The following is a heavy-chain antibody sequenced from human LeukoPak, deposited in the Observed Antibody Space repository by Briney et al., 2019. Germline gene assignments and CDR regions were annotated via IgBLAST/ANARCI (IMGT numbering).Heavy chain of an antibody. Sequence: SETLSLTCTVSGGSISSYYWSWFRQPPGKGLEWIGYIYYSGSTNSNPSLKSRVTISVDTSKNQVSLKLSSVTAADTAVYYCARVKGVRFLEWLLKGGYYYMDVWGKGTTVTVSS. CDR3: ARVKGVRFLEWLLKGGYYYMDV. D-gene: IGHD3-3*01. V-gene: IGHV4-59*01. CDR1: GGSISSYY. CDR2: IYYSGST. J-gene: IGHJ6*03.